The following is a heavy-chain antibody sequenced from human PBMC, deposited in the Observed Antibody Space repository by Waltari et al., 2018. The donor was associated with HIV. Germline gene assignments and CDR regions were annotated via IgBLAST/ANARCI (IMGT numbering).Heavy chain of an antibody. J-gene: IGHJ5*02. D-gene: IGHD3-3*01. CDR3: ARGLFGVGSNWFDP. CDR2: IYYTGRT. Sequence: QVQLQESGPGLVKPSETLPLTCSVSGGSFISYHGTWIRQPPGKGLEWIGYIYYTGRTNCNPSLKSRVTISVDTSKNQFSLRLRSVTAADTAVYYCARGLFGVGSNWFDPWGQGILVTVSS. CDR1: GGSFISYH. V-gene: IGHV4-59*01.